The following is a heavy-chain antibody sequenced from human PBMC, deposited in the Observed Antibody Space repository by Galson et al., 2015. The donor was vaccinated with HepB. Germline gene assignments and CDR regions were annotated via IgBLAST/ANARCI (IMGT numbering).Heavy chain of an antibody. CDR2: IWYDGSNK. V-gene: IGHV3-33*01. CDR1: GFTFSSYG. Sequence: SLRLSCAASGFTFSSYGMHWVRQAPGKGLEWVAVIWYDGSNKYYADSVKGRFTISRDNSKNTLYLQMNSLRAEDTAVYYCARDGNPYYYYMDVWGKGTTVTVSS. J-gene: IGHJ6*03. CDR3: ARDGNPYYYYMDV.